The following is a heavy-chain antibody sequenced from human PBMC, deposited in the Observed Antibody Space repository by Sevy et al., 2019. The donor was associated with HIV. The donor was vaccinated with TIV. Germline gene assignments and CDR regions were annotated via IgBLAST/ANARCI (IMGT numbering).Heavy chain of an antibody. Sequence: SETLSLTCAVSGGSISSSNWWSWVRQPPGKGLEWIGEIYNSGSINYNPSLKSRVTISVDKSKNQFSLKLSSVTAADTAVYYCARGFGLRYFDWIGMAFDYWGQGTLVTVSS. CDR3: ARGFGLRYFDWIGMAFDY. CDR1: GGSISSSNW. V-gene: IGHV4-4*02. CDR2: IYNSGSI. D-gene: IGHD3-9*01. J-gene: IGHJ4*02.